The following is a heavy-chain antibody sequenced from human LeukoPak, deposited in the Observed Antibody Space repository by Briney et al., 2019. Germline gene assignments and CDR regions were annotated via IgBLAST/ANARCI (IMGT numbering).Heavy chain of an antibody. J-gene: IGHJ4*02. D-gene: IGHD5-18*01. CDR2: IYSGGST. V-gene: IGHV3-53*01. CDR3: ARGNARGYSYGNY. CDR1: GFTVSSNY. Sequence: GGSPRLSCAASGFTVSSNYMSWVRQAPGKGLEWVSVIYSGGSTYYADSVKGRFTISRDNSKNTLYLQMNSLRAEDTAVYYCARGNARGYSYGNYWGQGTLVTVSS.